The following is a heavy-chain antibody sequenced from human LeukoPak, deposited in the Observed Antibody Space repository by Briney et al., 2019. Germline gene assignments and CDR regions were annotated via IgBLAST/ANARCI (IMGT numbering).Heavy chain of an antibody. CDR1: GGSFSGYY. CDR3: ARMAAAGTDY. Sequence: SETLSLTCAVYGGSFSGYYWSWIRQPPGKGLERIGEINHSGSTNYNPSLKSRVTISVDTSKNQFSLKLSSVTAADTAVYYCARMAAAGTDYWGQGTLVTVSS. D-gene: IGHD6-13*01. V-gene: IGHV4-34*01. CDR2: INHSGST. J-gene: IGHJ4*02.